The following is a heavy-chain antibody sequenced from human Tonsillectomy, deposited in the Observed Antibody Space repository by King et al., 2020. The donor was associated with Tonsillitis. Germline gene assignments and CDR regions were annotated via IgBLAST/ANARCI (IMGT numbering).Heavy chain of an antibody. D-gene: IGHD6-19*01. CDR2: LYYSGST. V-gene: IGHV4-39*07. J-gene: IGHJ5*02. CDR1: GGSISSSSYY. Sequence: QLQESGPGLVKPSETLSLTCTVSGGSISSSSYYWGWIRQPPGKGLEWIGSLYYSGSTYYNPSLKSRVTISVDTSKNQFSLKLSSVTAADKAVYYCARGRRAVGKAGWGDPGGQGTLVTGSA. CDR3: ARGRRAVGKAGWGDP.